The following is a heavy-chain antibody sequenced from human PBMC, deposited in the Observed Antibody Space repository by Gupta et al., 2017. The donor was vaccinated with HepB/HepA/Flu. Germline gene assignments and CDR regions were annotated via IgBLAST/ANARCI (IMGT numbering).Heavy chain of an antibody. Sequence: EVQLVESGGGLVQPGGSLRLSCAASGFTFSTYGRNWVRQAPGKGLEWVSYISSGSITINYADSVKGRFTISRDNAKNSLYLLMNSLRDEDTAVYYCVREMCDGGGCPGDYWGQGAQVTVSS. J-gene: IGHJ4*02. D-gene: IGHD2-15*01. CDR3: VREMCDGGGCPGDY. CDR2: ISSGSITI. CDR1: GFTFSTYG. V-gene: IGHV3-48*02.